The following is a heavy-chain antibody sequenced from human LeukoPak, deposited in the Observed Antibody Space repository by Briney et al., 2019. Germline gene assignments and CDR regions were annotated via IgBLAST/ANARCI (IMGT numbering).Heavy chain of an antibody. CDR3: ARGLDYYDSSGYGDY. Sequence: GGSLRLPCAASGFTFSSYGMHWVRQAPGKGLEWVAVIWYDGSNKYYADSVKGRFTISRDNSKNTLYLQMNSLRAEDTAVYYCARGLDYYDSSGYGDYWGQGTLVTVSS. CDR1: GFTFSSYG. CDR2: IWYDGSNK. J-gene: IGHJ4*02. V-gene: IGHV3-33*01. D-gene: IGHD3-22*01.